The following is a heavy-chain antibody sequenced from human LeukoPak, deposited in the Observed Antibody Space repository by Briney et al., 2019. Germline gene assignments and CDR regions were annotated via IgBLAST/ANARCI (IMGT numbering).Heavy chain of an antibody. D-gene: IGHD3-10*01. V-gene: IGHV5-51*01. J-gene: IGHJ6*02. Sequence: LGESLKISCKGSGYSFSTYWIGWVRQMPGKGLEWMGIIYPGNSDTRYSPTFQGQVTISADKSISTAYLQWSSLKASDTAMYYCARHPITMVRGVISPDYYYGMDVWGQGTTVTVSS. CDR3: ARHPITMVRGVISPDYYYGMDV. CDR1: GYSFSTYW. CDR2: IYPGNSDT.